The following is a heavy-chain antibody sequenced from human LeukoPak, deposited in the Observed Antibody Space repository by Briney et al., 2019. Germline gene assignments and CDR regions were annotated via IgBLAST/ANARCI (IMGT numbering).Heavy chain of an antibody. Sequence: PGGSLRLSCAASGFTFSSYSVNWVRQAPGKGLEWVSSISSSSSYIYYADSVKGRFTISRDNAKNSLYLQMNSLRAEDTAVYYCARKGGHGYDAFDIWGQGTMVTVSS. CDR1: GFTFSSYS. CDR3: ARKGGHGYDAFDI. CDR2: ISSSSSYI. D-gene: IGHD2-2*03. J-gene: IGHJ3*02. V-gene: IGHV3-21*01.